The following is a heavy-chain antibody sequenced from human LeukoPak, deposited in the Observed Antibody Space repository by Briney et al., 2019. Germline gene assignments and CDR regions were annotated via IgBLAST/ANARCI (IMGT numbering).Heavy chain of an antibody. Sequence: GGSLRLSCAASGFTFSSYGMHWVRQAPGKGLVWVSRINSDGSGTSYADSVKGRFTISRDNAKNTLYLQMNSLRAEDTAVYYCAREYSSGGNYYYYYYMDVWGKGTTVTVSS. CDR3: AREYSSGGNYYYYYYMDV. CDR2: INSDGSGT. D-gene: IGHD6-19*01. J-gene: IGHJ6*03. V-gene: IGHV3-74*01. CDR1: GFTFSSYG.